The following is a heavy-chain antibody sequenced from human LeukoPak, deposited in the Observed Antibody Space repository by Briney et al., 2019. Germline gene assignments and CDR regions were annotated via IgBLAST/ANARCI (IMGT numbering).Heavy chain of an antibody. J-gene: IGHJ4*02. Sequence: GGSLRLSCAASGFTFSSYEMNWVRQAPGKGLEWISYISASGTLTHYADSVEGRFTISRDNAKNSLYLQTNSLRAEDTAVYYCARDGEWETPTTAYYFDYWGQGTLVTVSS. CDR3: ARDGEWETPTTAYYFDY. V-gene: IGHV3-48*03. D-gene: IGHD1-26*01. CDR2: ISASGTLT. CDR1: GFTFSSYE.